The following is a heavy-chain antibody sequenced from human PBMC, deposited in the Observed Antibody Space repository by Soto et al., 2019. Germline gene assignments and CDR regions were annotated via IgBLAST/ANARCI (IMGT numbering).Heavy chain of an antibody. V-gene: IGHV3-30-3*01. Sequence: QVQLVESGGGVVQPGRSLRLSCAASGFTFSSYAMHWVRQAPGKGLEWVAVISYDGSNKYYADSVKGRFSISRDNSKNTLYLQMNGLRAEDTAVYYCATGYSGYGGNWFDPWGQGTLVTVFS. J-gene: IGHJ5*02. D-gene: IGHD5-12*01. CDR2: ISYDGSNK. CDR3: ATGYSGYGGNWFDP. CDR1: GFTFSSYA.